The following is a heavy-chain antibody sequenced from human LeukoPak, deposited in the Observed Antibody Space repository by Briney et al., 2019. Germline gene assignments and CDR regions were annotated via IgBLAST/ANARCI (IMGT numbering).Heavy chain of an antibody. V-gene: IGHV1-69*05. CDR1: GGTFSSYA. J-gene: IGHJ4*02. CDR2: IIPIFGTA. CDR3: AREGWNYDFDY. Sequence: SVKVSCKASGGTFSSYAISWARQAPGQGLEWMGGIIPIFGTANYAQKFQGRVTVTTDESTSTAYMELSSLRSEDTAVYYCAREGWNYDFDYWGQGTLVTVSS. D-gene: IGHD1-7*01.